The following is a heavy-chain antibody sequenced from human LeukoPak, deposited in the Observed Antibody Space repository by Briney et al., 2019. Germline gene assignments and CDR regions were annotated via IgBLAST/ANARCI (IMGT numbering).Heavy chain of an antibody. J-gene: IGHJ4*02. V-gene: IGHV2-70*11. Sequence: SGPALVKPTQTLTLTCTFSGFSLSTSGMCVSWIRQPPGKALEWLARIDWDDDKYYSTSLKTRLTISKDTSKNQVVLTMTNMDPVDTATYYCARILDYGDPVVDWGQGTLVTVSS. CDR2: IDWDDDK. D-gene: IGHD4-17*01. CDR1: GFSLSTSGMC. CDR3: ARILDYGDPVVD.